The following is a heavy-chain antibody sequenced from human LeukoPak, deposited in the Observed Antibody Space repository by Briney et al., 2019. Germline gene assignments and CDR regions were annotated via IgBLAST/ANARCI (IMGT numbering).Heavy chain of an antibody. V-gene: IGHV3-48*02. J-gene: IGHJ3*02. CDR1: GFTFSSYS. CDR3: AREDSPRAVAFDI. Sequence: GESLRLSCAASGFTFSSYSMNWVRQAPGKGLEWVSYISSSSSTIYYADSVKGRFTISRDNAKNSLYLQMNSLRDEDTAVYYCAREDSPRAVAFDIWGQGTMVTVSS. D-gene: IGHD3-22*01. CDR2: ISSSSSTI.